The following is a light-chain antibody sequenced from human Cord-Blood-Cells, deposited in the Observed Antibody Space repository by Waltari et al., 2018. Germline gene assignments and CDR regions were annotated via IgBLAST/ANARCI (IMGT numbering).Light chain of an antibody. CDR1: TRGVGSYNL. CDR3: CSYAGSSTYVV. V-gene: IGLV2-23*01. CDR2: EGS. J-gene: IGLJ2*01. Sequence: QSALTQPAYVSGFPGPSIPISCTGTTRGVGSYNLVPWYQQHPGKAPKLMIYEGSKRPPGVSNRFSGSKSGNTASLTISGLQAEDEADYYCCSYAGSSTYVVFGGGTKLTVL.